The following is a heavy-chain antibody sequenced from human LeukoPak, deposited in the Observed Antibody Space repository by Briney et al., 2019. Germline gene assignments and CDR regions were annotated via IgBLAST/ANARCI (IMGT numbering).Heavy chain of an antibody. D-gene: IGHD3-9*01. CDR2: IYYSGST. V-gene: IGHV4-31*03. CDR1: GGSISSGGYY. Sequence: PSETLSLTCTVSGGSISSGGYYWSWIRQHPGKGLEWIGYIYYSGSTYYNPSLKSRVTISVDTSKNQFSLRLSSVTAADTAVYYCARGRTLRYFDWLPGTRFDPWGQGTLVTVSS. J-gene: IGHJ5*02. CDR3: ARGRTLRYFDWLPGTRFDP.